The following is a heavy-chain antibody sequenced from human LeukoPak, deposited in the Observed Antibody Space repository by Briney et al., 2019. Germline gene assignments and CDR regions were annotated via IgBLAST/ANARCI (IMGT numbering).Heavy chain of an antibody. J-gene: IGHJ4*02. CDR3: AKVSQPAYYYGSGSYLY. D-gene: IGHD3-10*01. Sequence: PGGSLRLSCAASGFTFSSYAMSWVCQAPGKGLEWVSAISGSGGSTYYADSVKGRFTISRDNSKNTLYLQMNSLRAEDTAVYYCAKVSQPAYYYGSGSYLYWGQGTLVTVSS. CDR2: ISGSGGST. V-gene: IGHV3-23*01. CDR1: GFTFSSYA.